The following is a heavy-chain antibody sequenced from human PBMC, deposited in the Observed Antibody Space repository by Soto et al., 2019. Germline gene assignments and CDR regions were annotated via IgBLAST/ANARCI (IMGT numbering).Heavy chain of an antibody. CDR3: ANRPFFESAPYYGLDV. J-gene: IGHJ6*02. Sequence: QMQLQESGPGLVKPSETLSLTCVVSGGSITGSDWWTWVRQSPEKGLEWIGEIFHSGNTNYSPSLNRRVTISLDKSANQFSLKVNSVTAADTAIYYCANRPFFESAPYYGLDVWGPGTTVIVSS. CDR1: GGSITGSDW. V-gene: IGHV4-4*02. CDR2: IFHSGNT. D-gene: IGHD3-3*02.